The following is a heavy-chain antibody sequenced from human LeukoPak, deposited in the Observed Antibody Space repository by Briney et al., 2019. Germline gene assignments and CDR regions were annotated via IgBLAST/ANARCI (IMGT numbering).Heavy chain of an antibody. CDR1: GYTFTGYY. D-gene: IGHD4-17*01. J-gene: IGHJ3*02. CDR3: ASQVTKSAFDI. Sequence: ASVKVSCKASGYTFTGYYMHGVRQAPGQGLEWMGWINPNSGGTHYAQKFQGRVTMTRDTSISTAYMELTRLRSDDTAVYYCASQVTKSAFDIWGQGTLVTVSS. V-gene: IGHV1-2*02. CDR2: INPNSGGT.